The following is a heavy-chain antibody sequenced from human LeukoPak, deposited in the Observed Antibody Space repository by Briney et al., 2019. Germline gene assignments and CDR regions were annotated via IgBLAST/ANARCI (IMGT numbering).Heavy chain of an antibody. J-gene: IGHJ5*02. CDR3: ASNGVGYGDYVSLGWFDP. CDR2: IYYSGST. V-gene: IGHV4-39*01. Sequence: SETLSLTCTVSGGSISSSSYYWGWIRQPPGKGLEWIGSIYYSGSTYYNPSLKSRVTISVDTSKNRFSLKLSSVTAADTAVYYCASNGVGYGDYVSLGWFDPWGQGTLVTVSS. CDR1: GGSISSSSYY. D-gene: IGHD4-17*01.